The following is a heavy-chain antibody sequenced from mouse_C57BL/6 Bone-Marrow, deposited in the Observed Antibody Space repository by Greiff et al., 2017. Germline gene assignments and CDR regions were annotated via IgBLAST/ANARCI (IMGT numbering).Heavy chain of an antibody. CDR1: GFNIKDDY. CDR3: TTSIGFAD. J-gene: IGHJ3*01. Sequence: VQLKESGAELVRPGASVKLSCTASGFNIKDDYMHWVKQRPEQGLEWIGWIDPENGDTEYASKFQGKATITADTSSNTAYLQLSSLTSEDTAVYYCTTSIGFADWGQGTLVTVSA. V-gene: IGHV14-4*01. CDR2: IDPENGDT.